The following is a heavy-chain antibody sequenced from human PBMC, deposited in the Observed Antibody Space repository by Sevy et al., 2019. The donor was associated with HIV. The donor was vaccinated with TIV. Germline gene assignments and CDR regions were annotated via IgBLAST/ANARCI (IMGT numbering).Heavy chain of an antibody. V-gene: IGHV1-24*01. J-gene: IGHJ4*02. D-gene: IGHD3-22*01. CDR1: GYTLTKLS. CDR3: ATTKDYYENSGDPFDY. Sequence: ASVKVSCKVSGYTLTKLSMHWVRQAPGKGLEWMGTFDPEDGETIYAQKVQGRVTMTEDTSTDTAYMELSSLRSEDTAVYYCATTKDYYENSGDPFDYWGQGTLVTVSS. CDR2: FDPEDGET.